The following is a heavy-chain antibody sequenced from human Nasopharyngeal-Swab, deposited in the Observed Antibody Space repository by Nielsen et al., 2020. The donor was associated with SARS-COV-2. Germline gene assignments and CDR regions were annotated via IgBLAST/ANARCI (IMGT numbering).Heavy chain of an antibody. V-gene: IGHV3-48*02. Sequence: GGSLRLSCAASGFTFSSCSMNWVRQAPGKELEWVSYISSSSSTIYYADSVKGRFTISRDNAKNSLYLQMNSLRDEDTAVYYCATDYYGSGSYYNLYYYYGMDVWGQGTTVTVSS. J-gene: IGHJ6*02. D-gene: IGHD3-10*01. CDR3: ATDYYGSGSYYNLYYYYGMDV. CDR2: ISSSSSTI. CDR1: GFTFSSCS.